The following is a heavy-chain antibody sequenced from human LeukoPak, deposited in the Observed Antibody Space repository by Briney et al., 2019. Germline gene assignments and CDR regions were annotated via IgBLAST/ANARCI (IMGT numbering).Heavy chain of an antibody. Sequence: SETLSLTCAVYGGSFSGYYWSWIRQPPGKGLEWIGEINHSGSTNYNPSLKSRVTISVDTSKNQFSLKLSSVTAADTAVYYCATGIATAIRNSGNWFDPWGQGTLVTVSS. J-gene: IGHJ5*02. CDR3: ATGIATAIRNSGNWFDP. D-gene: IGHD6-13*01. CDR2: INHSGST. CDR1: GGSFSGYY. V-gene: IGHV4-34*01.